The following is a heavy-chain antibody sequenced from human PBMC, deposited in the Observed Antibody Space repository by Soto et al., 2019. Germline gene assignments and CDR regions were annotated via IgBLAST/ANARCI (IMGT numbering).Heavy chain of an antibody. J-gene: IGHJ4*02. D-gene: IGHD3-22*01. CDR3: ARGESMLPSIVTAPLDF. CDR2: IYYSGKT. Sequence: QVQLRESGPGLGKPSQTLSLTCTVSGDTIYSDNNYWTWIRQPPGRGLELIAYIYYSGKTYYNPYLTGQTINALDTSKKKVYQRLSAVTAADPADYVCARGESMLPSIVTAPLDFWGQGILVTVSS. V-gene: IGHV4-30-4*01. CDR1: GDTIYSDNNY.